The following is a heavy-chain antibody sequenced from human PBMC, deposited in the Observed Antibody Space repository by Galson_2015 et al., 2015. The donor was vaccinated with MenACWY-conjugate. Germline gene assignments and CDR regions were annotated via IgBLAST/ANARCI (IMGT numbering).Heavy chain of an antibody. CDR2: VSSNGGTT. CDR3: VKDSAYGFWSGYSNWFDP. Sequence: SLRLSCAASGSSFSSYAMHWVRQAAGKGLEYVSAVSSNGGTTHYADSVKGRFTISRDNSKNTLYLQMSSLRPEDTAMYYCVKDSAYGFWSGYSNWFDPWGQGTPVTVPS. CDR1: GSSFSSYA. J-gene: IGHJ5*02. V-gene: IGHV3-64D*06. D-gene: IGHD3-3*01.